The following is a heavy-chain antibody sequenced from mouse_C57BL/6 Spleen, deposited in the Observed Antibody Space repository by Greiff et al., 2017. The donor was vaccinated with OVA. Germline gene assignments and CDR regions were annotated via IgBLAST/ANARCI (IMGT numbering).Heavy chain of an antibody. CDR1: GYTFTSYT. CDR2: INPSSGYT. D-gene: IGHD1-1*01. Sequence: VMLVESGAELARPGASVKMSCKASGYTFTSYTMHWVKQRPGQGLEWIGYINPSSGYTKYNQKFKDKATLTADKSSSTAYMQLNSLTSEDSAVYYCARDGSSLDYWGQGTTLTVSS. V-gene: IGHV1-4*01. CDR3: ARDGSSLDY. J-gene: IGHJ2*01.